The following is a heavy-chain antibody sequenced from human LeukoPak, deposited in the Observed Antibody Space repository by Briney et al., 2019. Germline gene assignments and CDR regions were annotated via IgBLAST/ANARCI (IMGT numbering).Heavy chain of an antibody. CDR1: GFTFSSYW. CDR3: ARDFRSYSSSHYYYYGMDV. CDR2: IKQDGSEK. Sequence: PGGSLRLSCAASGFTFSSYWMSWVRQAPGKGLEWVANIKQDGSEKYYMDSVKGRFTISRDNAKNSLYLQMNSLRAEDTAVYYCARDFRSYSSSHYYYYGMDVWGQGTTVTVSS. D-gene: IGHD6-13*01. V-gene: IGHV3-7*01. J-gene: IGHJ6*02.